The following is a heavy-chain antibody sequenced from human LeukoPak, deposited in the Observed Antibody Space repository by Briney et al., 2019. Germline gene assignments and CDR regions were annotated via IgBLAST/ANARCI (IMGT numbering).Heavy chain of an antibody. Sequence: ASVKVSCKTSGYTFTDYDINWVRRASGQGLEWMGWVSPKTGSTAYAQRFQGRISMTRDTSTDTAHMELSSLTSDDTAIYFCARGVYHRGDSWGQGTLVTVSS. CDR2: VSPKTGST. CDR3: ARGVYHRGDS. V-gene: IGHV1-8*01. J-gene: IGHJ4*02. CDR1: GYTFTDYD. D-gene: IGHD3-16*01.